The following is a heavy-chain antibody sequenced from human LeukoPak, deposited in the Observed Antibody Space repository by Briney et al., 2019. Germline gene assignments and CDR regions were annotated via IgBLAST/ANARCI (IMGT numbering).Heavy chain of an antibody. J-gene: IGHJ3*01. CDR1: GGSISSYY. CDR3: AREDYGSGSHDVFDV. D-gene: IGHD3-10*01. Sequence: SETLSLTCAVSGGSISSYYWSWIRQPPGKGLEWIGYIYYSGSTNYNPSLKSRVSISVDTSKNQFSLKLRFVTAADTAVYYCAREDYGSGSHDVFDVWGQGTMVTVSS. CDR2: IYYSGST. V-gene: IGHV4-59*01.